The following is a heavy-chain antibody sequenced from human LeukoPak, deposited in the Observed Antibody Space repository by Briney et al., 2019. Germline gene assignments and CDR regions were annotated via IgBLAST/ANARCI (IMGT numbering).Heavy chain of an antibody. CDR2: ISYDGSNK. CDR3: ARDLAPYYDSSGPYFDY. Sequence: GGSLRLSCAASGFTFSSYWMSWVRQAPGKGLEWVAVISYDGSNKYYADSVKGRSTISRDNSKNTLYLQMNSLRAEDTAVYYCARDLAPYYDSSGPYFDYWGQGTLVTVSS. V-gene: IGHV3-30-3*01. D-gene: IGHD3-22*01. CDR1: GFTFSSYW. J-gene: IGHJ4*02.